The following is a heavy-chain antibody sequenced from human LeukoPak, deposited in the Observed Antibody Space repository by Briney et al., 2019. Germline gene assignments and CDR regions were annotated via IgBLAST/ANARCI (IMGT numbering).Heavy chain of an antibody. CDR1: GSTFISYW. Sequence: PGASLQISCKGSGSTFISYWIGWVRQLPGKGLEWMGTIYPSDSDTRYSPSFQGQVTISADKSISTAYLQWSSLEASDTAMYYCARRYDADYYYYMDVWGKGTTVTVSS. J-gene: IGHJ6*03. CDR2: IYPSDSDT. V-gene: IGHV5-51*01. D-gene: IGHD3-16*01. CDR3: ARRYDADYYYYMDV.